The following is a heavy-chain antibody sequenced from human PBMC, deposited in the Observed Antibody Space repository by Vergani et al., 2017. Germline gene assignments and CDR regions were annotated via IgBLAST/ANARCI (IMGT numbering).Heavy chain of an antibody. J-gene: IGHJ3*02. Sequence: EVELVESGGGLVQPGGSLKLSCAASGFTFSGSAMHWVRQASGKGLEWVGRIRSKANSYATAYAASVKGRFTISRDDSKNTLYLQMNSLRAEDTAVYYCAKGFSVVLGGYKSWHAFDIWGQGTMVTVSS. V-gene: IGHV3-73*02. CDR2: IRSKANSYAT. D-gene: IGHD5-24*01. CDR1: GFTFSGSA. CDR3: AKGFSVVLGGYKSWHAFDI.